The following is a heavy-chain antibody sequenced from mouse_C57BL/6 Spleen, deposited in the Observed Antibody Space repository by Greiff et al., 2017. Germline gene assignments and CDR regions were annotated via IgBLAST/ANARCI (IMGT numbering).Heavy chain of an antibody. Sequence: QVQLQQSGAELVKPGASVKISCKASGYAFRSYWMNWVKQRPGKGLEGIGQIYPGDGDTNYNGKLKGKATLAADKSSSTAYMQLSSLTSEDSAVYFCAREGSTMVKDYWGQGTTLTVSS. J-gene: IGHJ2*01. CDR1: GYAFRSYW. CDR2: IYPGDGDT. CDR3: AREGSTMVKDY. D-gene: IGHD2-2*01. V-gene: IGHV1-80*01.